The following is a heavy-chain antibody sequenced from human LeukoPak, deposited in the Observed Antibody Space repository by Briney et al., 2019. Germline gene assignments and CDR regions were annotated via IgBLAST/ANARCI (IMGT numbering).Heavy chain of an antibody. J-gene: IGHJ4*02. CDR1: GASISSTSYY. V-gene: IGHV4-39*07. CDR3: ARDWNRYAY. CDR2: TYYRGTT. D-gene: IGHD1-1*01. Sequence: SETLSLTCTVSGASISSTSYYWGWVRQPPGKGLEWIGSTYYRGTTYYNPSLKSRVTISVDTSKNQFSLQLSSVTAADTAVYYCARDWNRYAYWGQGTLVTVSS.